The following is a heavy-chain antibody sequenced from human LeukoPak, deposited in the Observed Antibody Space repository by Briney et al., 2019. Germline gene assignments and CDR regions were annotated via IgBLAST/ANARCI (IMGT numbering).Heavy chain of an antibody. CDR1: GYTFTNYH. Sequence: ASVKVSCKASGYTFTNYHMNWVRQAPGQGLEWMGWINPNSGGTNYAQKFQGRVTMTRDTSISTAYMELSRLRSDDTAVYYCARQNWNDPPQYWYFDLWGRGTLVTVSS. J-gene: IGHJ2*01. D-gene: IGHD1-1*01. V-gene: IGHV1-2*02. CDR2: INPNSGGT. CDR3: ARQNWNDPPQYWYFDL.